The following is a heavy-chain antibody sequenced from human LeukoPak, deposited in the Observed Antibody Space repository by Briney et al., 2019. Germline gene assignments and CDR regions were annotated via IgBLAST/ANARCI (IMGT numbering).Heavy chain of an antibody. V-gene: IGHV1-8*03. D-gene: IGHD1-26*01. CDR1: GYTFTSYG. CDR3: ARGRVGATHYYYYYMDA. J-gene: IGHJ6*03. CDR2: MNPNSGNT. Sequence: ASVKVSCKASGYTFTSYGISWVRQAPGQGLEWMGWMNPNSGNTGYAQKFQGRVTITRNTSISTAYMELSSLRSEDTAVYYCARGRVGATHYYYYYMDAWGKGTTVTVSS.